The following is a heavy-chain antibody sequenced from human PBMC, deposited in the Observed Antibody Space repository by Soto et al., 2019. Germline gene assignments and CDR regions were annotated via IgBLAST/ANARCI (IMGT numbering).Heavy chain of an antibody. Sequence: EVQLLESGGGLVQPGGSLRLSCAASGFTFSTYGMSWVRQAPGKGLEWVSAISGSGGSTFYANSVKGRFTISRDNSKNTRHLQMNSLRAEDTAVYYCAKEPGYAGIWGQGTMITFSS. CDR1: GFTFSTYG. V-gene: IGHV3-23*01. D-gene: IGHD2-8*01. CDR2: ISGSGGST. J-gene: IGHJ3*02. CDR3: AKEPGYAGI.